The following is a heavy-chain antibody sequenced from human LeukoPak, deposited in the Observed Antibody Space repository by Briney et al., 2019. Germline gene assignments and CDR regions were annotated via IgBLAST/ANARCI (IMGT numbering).Heavy chain of an antibody. J-gene: IGHJ5*02. Sequence: ASVKVSCKASGYTFTSYGISWVRQAPGQGLEWMGWISAYNGNTNYAQKFQGRVTMTRDTSISTAYMELSRLRSDDTAVYYCARGPAMVRGVIIWFDPWGQGTLVTVSS. CDR2: ISAYNGNT. D-gene: IGHD3-10*01. V-gene: IGHV1-18*01. CDR3: ARGPAMVRGVIIWFDP. CDR1: GYTFTSYG.